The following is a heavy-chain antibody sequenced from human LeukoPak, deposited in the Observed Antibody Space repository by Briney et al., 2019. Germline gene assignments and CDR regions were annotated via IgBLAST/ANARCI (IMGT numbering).Heavy chain of an antibody. V-gene: IGHV3-30-3*01. CDR2: ISYDGSNK. CDR3: ASLGYSNYEGGY. D-gene: IGHD4-11*01. Sequence: GGSLRLSCAASGFTFSSYAMHWVRQAPGKGLEWVAVISYDGSNKYYADSVKGRFTISRDNSKNTLYLQMNSLRAEDTAVYYCASLGYSNYEGGYWGQGTLVTVSS. J-gene: IGHJ4*02. CDR1: GFTFSSYA.